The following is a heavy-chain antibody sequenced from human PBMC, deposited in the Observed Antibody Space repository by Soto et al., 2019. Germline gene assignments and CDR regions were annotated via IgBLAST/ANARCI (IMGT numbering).Heavy chain of an antibody. CDR3: GKRFFGSGSPPGAFDG. CDR1: EFTFISYA. D-gene: IGHD3-10*01. J-gene: IGHJ3*01. Sequence: SLRLSCAASEFTFISYAMSWGRQAPGKGPEWVSFITSSGNGTYYADSVKGRFTISRDDSKNTLYVQMNNLRAEDTAIYYCGKRFFGSGSPPGAFDGWGPGRMVTV. CDR2: ITSSGNGT. V-gene: IGHV3-23*05.